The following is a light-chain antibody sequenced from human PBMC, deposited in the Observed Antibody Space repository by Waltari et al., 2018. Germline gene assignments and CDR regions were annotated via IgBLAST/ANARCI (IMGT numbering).Light chain of an antibody. Sequence: DIQMTQSPSSLSASVGDRVTITCQAIHDFSNYLNWYQQKPGQAPKLLIYDASNLETGVPSRFSGSGSGTDFSFTISSLQPEDIATYYCQQFDNLVYTFGQGTKLEIK. CDR2: DAS. V-gene: IGKV1-33*01. J-gene: IGKJ2*01. CDR3: QQFDNLVYT. CDR1: HDFSNY.